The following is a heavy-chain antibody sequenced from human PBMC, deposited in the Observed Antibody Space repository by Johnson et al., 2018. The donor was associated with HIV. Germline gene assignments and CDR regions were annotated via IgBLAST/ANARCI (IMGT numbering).Heavy chain of an antibody. CDR3: ARDEWELPGREAFDF. Sequence: VQLVESGGGLVQPGGSLRLSCAASGFTFSSYDMHWVRQATGKGLEWVSAIGTAGDTYYPGSVKGRFTISRENSKNSLYLQMNSLRAGDTAVYYCARDEWELPGREAFDFWGQGTMVTVSS. V-gene: IGHV3-13*01. CDR1: GFTFSSYD. D-gene: IGHD1-26*01. J-gene: IGHJ3*01. CDR2: IGTAGDT.